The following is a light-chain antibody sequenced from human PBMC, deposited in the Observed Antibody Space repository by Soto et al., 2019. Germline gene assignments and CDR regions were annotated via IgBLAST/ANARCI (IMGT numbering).Light chain of an antibody. V-gene: IGLV2-14*03. CDR2: DVS. J-gene: IGLJ1*01. CDR3: SSYTSSSTFV. CDR1: SSDVGRYNY. Sequence: QSALTQPASVSGSPGQSITIACTGTSSDVGRYNYVSWHQLQPGKAPKLMIYDVSNRPAGVSNRFSGSKSGTTSSLTISGLQAEDEADYYGSSYTSSSTFVFGPGTKLTVL.